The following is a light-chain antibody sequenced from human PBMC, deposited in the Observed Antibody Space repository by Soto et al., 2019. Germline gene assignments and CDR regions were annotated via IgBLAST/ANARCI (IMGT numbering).Light chain of an antibody. CDR2: EVS. CDR3: CSYAGSNTHYV. CDR1: SSDVGGYNY. Sequence: QSALTQPPSASGSPGQSVTISCTGTSSDVGGYNYVSWYQQHPGKAPKLMIYEVSKRPSGVPDRFSGSKSGNTASLTVSGLQAEDEAEYYCCSYAGSNTHYVFGTGTKLTVL. J-gene: IGLJ1*01. V-gene: IGLV2-8*01.